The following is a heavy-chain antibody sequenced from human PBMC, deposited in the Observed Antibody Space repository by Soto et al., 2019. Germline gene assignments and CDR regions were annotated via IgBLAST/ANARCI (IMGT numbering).Heavy chain of an antibody. CDR2: IYYSGST. CDR3: ARDSRQFLEWLLFGAFDI. D-gene: IGHD3-3*01. V-gene: IGHV4-30-4*01. J-gene: IGHJ3*02. Sequence: SETLSLTCTVSGGSISSGDYYWSWIRQPPGKGLEWIGYIYYSGSTYYNPSLKSRVTISVDTSKNQFSLKLSSVTAADTAVYYCARDSRQFLEWLLFGAFDIWGQGTMVTVSS. CDR1: GGSISSGDYY.